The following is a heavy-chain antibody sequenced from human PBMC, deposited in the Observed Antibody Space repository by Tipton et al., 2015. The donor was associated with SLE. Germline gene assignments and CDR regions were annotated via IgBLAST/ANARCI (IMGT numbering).Heavy chain of an antibody. CDR3: ARDQAHCSSTSCYTAFDI. Sequence: TLSLTCTVSGGSISSYYWSWIRQPPGKGLEWIGYIYYSGSTNYNPSLKSRVTISVDTSKNQFPLKLSSVTAADTAVYYCARDQAHCSSTSCYTAFDIWGQGTMVTVSS. V-gene: IGHV4-59*01. CDR1: GGSISSYY. D-gene: IGHD2-2*02. CDR2: IYYSGST. J-gene: IGHJ3*02.